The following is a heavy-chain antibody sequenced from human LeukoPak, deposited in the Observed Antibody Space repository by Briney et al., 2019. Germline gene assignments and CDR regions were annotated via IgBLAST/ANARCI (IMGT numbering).Heavy chain of an antibody. CDR2: INSDGSST. J-gene: IGHJ4*02. V-gene: IGHV3-74*01. D-gene: IGHD3-22*01. CDR1: GFTFSSYW. CDR3: AKWSADYYDSSGYYDY. Sequence: PGGSLRLSCAASGFTFSSYWMHWVRQAPGKGLVWVSRINSDGSSTSYADSVKGRFTISRDNSKNTLYLQMNSLRAEDTAVYYCAKWSADYYDSSGYYDYWGQGTLVTVSS.